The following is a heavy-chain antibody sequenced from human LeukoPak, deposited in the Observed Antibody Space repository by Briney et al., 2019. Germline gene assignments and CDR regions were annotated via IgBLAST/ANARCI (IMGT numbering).Heavy chain of an antibody. CDR2: INAGNGNT. V-gene: IGHV1-3*01. Sequence: GGSLRLSCAASGFTFSSYAMHWVRQAPGQRLEWMGWINAGNGNTKYSQKFQGRVTITRDTSASTAYMELSSLRSEDTAVYYCARGPKWLLLYFDYWGQGTLVTVSS. CDR1: GFTFSSYA. CDR3: ARGPKWLLLYFDY. D-gene: IGHD3-22*01. J-gene: IGHJ4*02.